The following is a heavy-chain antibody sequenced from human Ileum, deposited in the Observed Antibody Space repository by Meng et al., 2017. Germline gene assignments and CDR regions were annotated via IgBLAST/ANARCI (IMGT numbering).Heavy chain of an antibody. CDR3: AREAGDLRAFDI. CDR1: GFIFSSFE. J-gene: IGHJ3*02. D-gene: IGHD7-27*01. CDR2: ISNGGGRTI. V-gene: IGHV3-48*03. Sequence: GGSLRLSCEVSGFIFSSFEMNWVRQAPGKGLEWISYISNGGGRTIYYADSVKGRFTISRDNGKNSLYLQTNTLRGDDTAIYYCAREAGDLRAFDIWGQGTMVTVSS.